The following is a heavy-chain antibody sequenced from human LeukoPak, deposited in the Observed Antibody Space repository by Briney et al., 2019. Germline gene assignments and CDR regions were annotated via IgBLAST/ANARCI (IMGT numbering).Heavy chain of an antibody. CDR3: ARLIVVVVAASSCFDS. CDR1: GFTFGEDA. D-gene: IGHD2-15*01. CDR2: IRTKTNGATA. V-gene: IGHV3-49*03. Sequence: GRSLRLSCTASGFTFGEDAMSWFRQAPGKGLEWLGFIRTKTNGATAEYAASVKGRFSISRDDSKSIAYLQMNSLKTEDTAVYYCARLIVVVVAASSCFDSWGQGTRVTVSS. J-gene: IGHJ4*02.